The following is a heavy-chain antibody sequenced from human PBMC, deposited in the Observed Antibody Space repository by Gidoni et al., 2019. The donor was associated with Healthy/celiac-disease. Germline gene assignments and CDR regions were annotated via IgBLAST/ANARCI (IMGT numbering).Heavy chain of an antibody. D-gene: IGHD3-10*01. CDR1: GGPFSGYY. V-gene: IGHV4-34*01. CDR2: INHSGST. Sequence: QVQLQQWGAGLLKPSETLSLPCAVYGGPFSGYYWRWIRQPPGKGLAWIGKINHSGSTNYNPSLKSRVTISVDTSKNQFSLKLSSVTAADTAVYYCATPSMGYYYYGMDVWGQGTTVTVSS. CDR3: ATPSMGYYYYGMDV. J-gene: IGHJ6*02.